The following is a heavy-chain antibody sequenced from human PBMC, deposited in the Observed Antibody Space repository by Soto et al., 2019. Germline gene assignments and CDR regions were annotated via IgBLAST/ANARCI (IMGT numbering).Heavy chain of an antibody. J-gene: IGHJ4*02. CDR1: VDSISSANYY. CDR3: ARAYDIMATYFES. V-gene: IGHV4-31*03. CDR2: IYYSGTT. Sequence: SETLSLTCTFSVDSISSANYYCSWIRQHPWKGLEWIGYIYYSGTTYYNPSLQSRVTISIDTSKNLFSLKVTSVTAADTAVYYCARAYDIMATYFESWGQGTLVTVSS. D-gene: IGHD3-22*01.